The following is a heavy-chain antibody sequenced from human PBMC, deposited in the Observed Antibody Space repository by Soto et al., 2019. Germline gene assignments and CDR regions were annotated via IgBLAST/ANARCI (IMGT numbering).Heavy chain of an antibody. V-gene: IGHV5-51*01. J-gene: IGHJ4*02. Sequence: EVQLVQSGAEVKKPGESLKISCQGSGYRFTNYWLGWVRQMPGKGLEWMGIIYPGDSDTRYSPSFQGQVTISADKSITTAYLQWSSLLASDTAIYYCARHAAGQWRDYTFDYWGQGTLVTVSS. CDR2: IYPGDSDT. CDR3: ARHAAGQWRDYTFDY. D-gene: IGHD4-4*01. CDR1: GYRFTNYW.